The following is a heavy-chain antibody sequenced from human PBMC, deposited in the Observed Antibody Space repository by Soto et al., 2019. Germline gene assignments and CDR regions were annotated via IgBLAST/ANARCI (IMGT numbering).Heavy chain of an antibody. D-gene: IGHD3-10*01. V-gene: IGHV4-39*01. CDR2: VYYNENT. CDR1: GGSISSFAYY. Sequence: ASETLSLTCSVSGGSISSFAYYWGWIRQPPGKGLEWIGTVYYNENTYYNPSLKSRVTISVDTAKNQFSLNLRSVTAADTAIYFCARRERYYGSPGWFDPWGQGTLVTVS. CDR3: ARRERYYGSPGWFDP. J-gene: IGHJ5*02.